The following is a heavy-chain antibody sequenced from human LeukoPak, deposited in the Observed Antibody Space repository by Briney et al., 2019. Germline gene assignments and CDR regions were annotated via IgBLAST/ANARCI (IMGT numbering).Heavy chain of an antibody. D-gene: IGHD1-26*01. J-gene: IGHJ6*02. CDR2: ISSSGSTI. CDR1: GFTFSDYY. V-gene: IGHV3-11*01. Sequence: GGSLRVSCAASGFTFSDYYMSWIRQAPGKGLEWVSYISSSGSTIYYADSVKGRFTISRDNAKNSLYLQMNSLRAEDTAVYYCARDRGSYSLYYYYGMDVWGQGTTVTVSS. CDR3: ARDRGSYSLYYYYGMDV.